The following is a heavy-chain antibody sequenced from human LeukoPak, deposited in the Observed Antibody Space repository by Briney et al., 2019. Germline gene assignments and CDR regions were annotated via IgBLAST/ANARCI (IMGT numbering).Heavy chain of an antibody. V-gene: IGHV3-64*01. J-gene: IGHJ5*02. CDR1: GFTFSSYT. Sequence: GGSLRLSCAASGFTFSSYTMHWVRQAPGKGLESVSAIRTNGGSTYYINSVKDRFTISRDNSKNTLYLQMGSLRPDDMAVYYCAREVDGGSDAWGQGTLVTV. CDR3: AREVDGGSDA. CDR2: IRTNGGST. D-gene: IGHD3-16*01.